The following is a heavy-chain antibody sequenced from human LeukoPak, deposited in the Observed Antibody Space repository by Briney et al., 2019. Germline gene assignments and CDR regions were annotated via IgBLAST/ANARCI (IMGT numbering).Heavy chain of an antibody. D-gene: IGHD3-16*01. CDR3: ARGRGGIRYYFDY. CDR1: GGSISSSSYY. J-gene: IGHJ4*02. CDR2: IYYSGST. V-gene: IGHV4-39*01. Sequence: SETLSLTCTVSGGSISSSSYYWGWIRQPPGKGLEWIGSIYYSGSTYYNPSLKSRVTISVDTSKNQFSLKLSSVTAADTAVYYCARGRGGIRYYFDYWGQGTLVTVSS.